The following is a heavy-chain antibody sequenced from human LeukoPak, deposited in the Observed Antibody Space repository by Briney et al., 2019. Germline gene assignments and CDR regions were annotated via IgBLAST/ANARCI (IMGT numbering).Heavy chain of an antibody. CDR1: GFTFCNFG. V-gene: IGHV3-30*18. CDR3: AKEYLIWFGDFDAFDI. J-gene: IGHJ3*02. CDR2: ISYDVSNK. Sequence: GGSLRLSCAASGFTFCNFGMHCVRQAPGKGLEWVAVISYDVSNKYYADSVKGRFTISRDNSKNTLYLQMNSLRAEDTAVYYCAKEYLIWFGDFDAFDIGGQGTMVTVSS. D-gene: IGHD3-10*01.